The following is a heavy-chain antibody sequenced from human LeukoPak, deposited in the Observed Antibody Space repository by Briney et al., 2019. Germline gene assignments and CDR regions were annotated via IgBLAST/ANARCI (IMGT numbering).Heavy chain of an antibody. CDR2: IYDTGTT. CDR3: AIERDSLIRGVLGAMDV. CDR1: EFSDTGNY. Sequence: SGGSLSFSCAPSEFSDTGNYMSWVRQAPGQGLEWVSLIYDTGTTHYADSVKGRFTISRDNSKNTVYLQMNYLKVEDTAVYYCAIERDSLIRGVLGAMDVWGKGTTVTVSS. J-gene: IGHJ6*03. V-gene: IGHV3-53*01. D-gene: IGHD3-10*01.